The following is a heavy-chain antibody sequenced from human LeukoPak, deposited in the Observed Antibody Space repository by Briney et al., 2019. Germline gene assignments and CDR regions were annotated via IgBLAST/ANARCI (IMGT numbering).Heavy chain of an antibody. CDR2: INHSGST. V-gene: IGHV4-34*01. CDR1: GGSFSGYY. CDR3: ARGDSSGYYWVDY. J-gene: IGHJ4*02. Sequence: SETLSLTCAVYGGSFSGYYWSWIRQPPGKGLEWIGEINHSGSTNYNPSLKSRVAISVDTSKNQFSLKLSSVTAADTAVYYCARGDSSGYYWVDYWGQGTLVTVSS. D-gene: IGHD3-22*01.